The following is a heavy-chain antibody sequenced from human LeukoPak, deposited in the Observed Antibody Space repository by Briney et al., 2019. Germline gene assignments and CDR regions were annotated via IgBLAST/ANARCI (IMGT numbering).Heavy chain of an antibody. J-gene: IGHJ6*03. D-gene: IGHD2-15*01. Sequence: GGSLRLSCAASGFTFSNYAMHWVRQAPGKGLEFVSGISSIGDSTYYANSMKGRFTISRDNSKNTLNLQMGSLRAEDMAVYYCAKGLGYCSGGSCYYYYYMDVWGKGTTVTISS. CDR1: GFTFSNYA. V-gene: IGHV3-64*01. CDR2: ISSIGDST. CDR3: AKGLGYCSGGSCYYYYYMDV.